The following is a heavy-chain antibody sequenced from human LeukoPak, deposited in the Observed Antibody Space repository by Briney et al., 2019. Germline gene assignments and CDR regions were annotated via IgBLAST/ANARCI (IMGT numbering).Heavy chain of an antibody. CDR1: GGSISSYY. J-gene: IGHJ4*02. Sequence: PSETLSLTCTVSGGSISSYYWSWIRQPPGKGLEWIGYIYYSGSTNYNPSLKSRVTISIDTSKNQFSLKLSSVTAADTAVYYCARGGVTAITQFGYWGQGTLVTVSS. V-gene: IGHV4-59*01. CDR3: ARGGVTAITQFGY. CDR2: IYYSGST. D-gene: IGHD2-21*02.